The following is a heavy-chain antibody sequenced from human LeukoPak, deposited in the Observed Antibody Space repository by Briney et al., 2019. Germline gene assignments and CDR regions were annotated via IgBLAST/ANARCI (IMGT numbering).Heavy chain of an antibody. D-gene: IGHD3-22*01. V-gene: IGHV4-59*01. Sequence: SETLSLTCAVYGGSFSGYYWSWIRQPPGKGLEWIGYIYYSGSINYNPSLKSRVTISVDTSKNQFSLKLSSVTAADTAVYYCARVEDYYDSANWFDPWGQGPWSPSPQ. CDR2: IYYSGSI. CDR1: GGSFSGYY. J-gene: IGHJ5*02. CDR3: ARVEDYYDSANWFDP.